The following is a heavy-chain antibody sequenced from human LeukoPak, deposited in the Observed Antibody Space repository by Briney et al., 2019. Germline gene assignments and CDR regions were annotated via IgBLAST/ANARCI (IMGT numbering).Heavy chain of an antibody. J-gene: IGHJ5*02. CDR2: ISGSGGST. Sequence: PGGSLRLSCAASGFTFSSYAMSWVRQAPGKGLEWVSAISGSGGSTYYADSVKGRFTISRDNSKNTLYLQMNSLRAEDTAVYYXXXXXXXXXXXXXXDPWXXGTLVTX. CDR3: XXXXXXXXXXXXXDP. V-gene: IGHV3-23*01. CDR1: GFTFSSYA.